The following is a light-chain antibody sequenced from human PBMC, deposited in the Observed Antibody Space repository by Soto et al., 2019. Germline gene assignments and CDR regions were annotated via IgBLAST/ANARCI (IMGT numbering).Light chain of an antibody. CDR2: GGT. CDR3: NSQTTSGTRV. V-gene: IGLV1-40*01. CDR1: STNIGAGYG. Sequence: HSALTQPPSVSGAPGQRVSISFTGSSTNIGAGYGVHWYQHRPGTAPKLLIVGGTIRPSGVPDRFSASTSGNTASLTISGLQAEDEADYYCNSQTTSGTRVFGTGTKVTVL. J-gene: IGLJ1*01.